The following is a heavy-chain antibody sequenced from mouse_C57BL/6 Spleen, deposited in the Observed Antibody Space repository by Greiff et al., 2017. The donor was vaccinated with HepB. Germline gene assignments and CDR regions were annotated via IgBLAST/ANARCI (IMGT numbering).Heavy chain of an antibody. J-gene: IGHJ4*01. Sequence: VQLQQPGAELVKPGASVKLSCKASGYTFTSYWMQWVKQRPGQGLEWIGEIDPSDSYTNYNQRFKGKATLTVDTSSSTAYMHLSHLTSEDSAVYYCARRTGTEALDFWGQGTSVTVSS. CDR1: GYTFTSYW. V-gene: IGHV1-50*01. CDR2: IDPSDSYT. D-gene: IGHD4-1*01. CDR3: ARRTGTEALDF.